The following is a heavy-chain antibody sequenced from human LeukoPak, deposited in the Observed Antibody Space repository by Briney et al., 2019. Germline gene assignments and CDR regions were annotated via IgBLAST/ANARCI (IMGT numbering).Heavy chain of an antibody. V-gene: IGHV4-59*01. Sequence: PSETLSLTCTVSGGSISGYYWSWIRQPPGKGLEWIGYIYYSGSTNYNPSLKSRVTISVDTSKNQFSLKLSSVTAADTAVYYCARDRAAGFYYYYGMDVWGKGTTVTVSS. CDR3: ARDRAAGFYYYYGMDV. J-gene: IGHJ6*04. CDR1: GGSISGYY. D-gene: IGHD6-13*01. CDR2: IYYSGST.